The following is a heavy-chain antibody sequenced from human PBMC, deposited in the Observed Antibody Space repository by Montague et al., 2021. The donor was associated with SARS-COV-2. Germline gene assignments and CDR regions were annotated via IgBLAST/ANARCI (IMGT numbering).Heavy chain of an antibody. J-gene: IGHJ4*02. D-gene: IGHD2/OR15-2a*01. CDR2: IYYSGST. CDR3: AGDLPPSRPRNPV. V-gene: IGHV4-59*01. CDR1: GGSISSYY. Sequence: SETLSLTCTVSGGSISSYYWSWIRQPPGQGLEWIGYIYYSGSTNYNPSLKSRVTISVDTSKNQFSLRLSSVTAADTAVYYCAGDLPPSRPRNPVWGQGTLVTVSS.